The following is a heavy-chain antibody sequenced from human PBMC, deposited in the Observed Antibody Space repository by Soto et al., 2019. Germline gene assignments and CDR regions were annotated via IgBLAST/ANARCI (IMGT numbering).Heavy chain of an antibody. CDR3: ASHYAGYSRYY. D-gene: IGHD1-26*01. Sequence: QLQLQESGPGLVKPSETLSLTCTVSGGSISSSSYYWGWIRQPPGKGLEWIGSIYNRGSTYYNPSIEGRVTMTVDTSKNQCSRKLSSVTAADAAVYYCASHYAGYSRYYWDQGTLVTVSS. CDR1: GGSISSSSYY. CDR2: IYNRGST. V-gene: IGHV4-39*01. J-gene: IGHJ4*02.